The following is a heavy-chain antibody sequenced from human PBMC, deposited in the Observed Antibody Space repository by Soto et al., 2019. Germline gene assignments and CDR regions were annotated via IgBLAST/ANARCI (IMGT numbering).Heavy chain of an antibody. CDR3: ARRCSSTSCYTSDYYYYGMDV. D-gene: IGHD2-2*02. CDR2: IYYSGST. V-gene: IGHV4-39*01. Sequence: SETLSLTCTVSGGSISSSSYYWGWIRQPPGKGLEWIGSIYYSGSTYYNPSLKSRVTISVDTSKNQFSLKLSSVTAADTAVYYCARRCSSTSCYTSDYYYYGMDVWGQGTTVTVS. CDR1: GGSISSSSYY. J-gene: IGHJ6*02.